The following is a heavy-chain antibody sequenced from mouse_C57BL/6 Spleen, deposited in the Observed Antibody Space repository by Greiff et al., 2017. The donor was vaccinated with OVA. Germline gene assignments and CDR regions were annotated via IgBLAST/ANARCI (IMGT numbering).Heavy chain of an antibody. D-gene: IGHD2-5*01. J-gene: IGHJ1*03. Sequence: VKLVESGAELARPGASVKMSCKASGYTFTSYTMHWVKQRPGKGLEWIGRIYPGDGDTNYNGKFKGKATLTADKSSSTAYMQLSSLTSEDSAVYFCARYSNPWYFDVWGTGTTVTVSS. CDR3: ARYSNPWYFDV. CDR1: GYTFTSYT. CDR2: IYPGDGDT. V-gene: IGHV1-82*01.